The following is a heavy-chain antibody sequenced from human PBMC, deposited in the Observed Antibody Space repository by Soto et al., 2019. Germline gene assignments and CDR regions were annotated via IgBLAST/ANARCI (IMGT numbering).Heavy chain of an antibody. D-gene: IGHD6-19*01. CDR1: GGSISNYY. Sequence: SETLSLTCTVSGGSISNYYWSWIRQPPGKGLEWIGYIYYSGSTNYNPSLKSRVTISVDTSKNQFSLKLISVTAADTAVYYCARGGVAVAGKKAPDAFDIWGQGTMVTGSS. J-gene: IGHJ3*02. V-gene: IGHV4-59*01. CDR2: IYYSGST. CDR3: ARGGVAVAGKKAPDAFDI.